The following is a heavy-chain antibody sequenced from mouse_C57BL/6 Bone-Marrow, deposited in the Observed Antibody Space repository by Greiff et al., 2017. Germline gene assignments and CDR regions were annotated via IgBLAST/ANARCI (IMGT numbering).Heavy chain of an antibody. CDR2: IDPENGDT. V-gene: IGHV14-4*01. J-gene: IGHJ2*01. D-gene: IGHD2-3*01. CDR1: GFNIKDDY. Sequence: VQLKESGAELVRPGASVKLSCTASGFNIKDDYMHWVKQRPEQGLEWIGWIDPENGDTEYASKFQGKATITADTSSNTAYLQLSSLTSEDTAVYYCASMYYFDYWGQGTTLTVSS. CDR3: ASMYYFDY.